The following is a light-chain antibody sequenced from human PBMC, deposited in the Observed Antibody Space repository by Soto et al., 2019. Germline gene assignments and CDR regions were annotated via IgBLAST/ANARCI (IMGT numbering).Light chain of an antibody. CDR1: SSDVGGYNY. CDR3: SSYTRSSTKV. CDR2: EVS. Sequence: QSALTQPASVSGSPGQSITISCTGTSSDVGGYNYVSWYQQHPGKAPKLMIYEVSNRPSGVSNRFSGSKSGNTASLTISGLQAEDEPDYYCSSYTRSSTKVFGTGTKLTVL. V-gene: IGLV2-14*01. J-gene: IGLJ1*01.